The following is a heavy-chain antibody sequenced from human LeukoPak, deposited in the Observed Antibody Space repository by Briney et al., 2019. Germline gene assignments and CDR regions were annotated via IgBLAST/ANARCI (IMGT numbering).Heavy chain of an antibody. D-gene: IGHD4-17*01. V-gene: IGHV4-59*01. CDR3: ARSPPTVTTIFDY. Sequence: PSETLSLTCTVSGGSISSYYWSWIRQPPGKGLEWIGYIYYSGSTNYNPSLKGRVTISVDTSKNQFSLKLSSVTAADTAVYYCARSPPTVTTIFDYWGQGTLVTVSS. CDR2: IYYSGST. CDR1: GGSISSYY. J-gene: IGHJ4*02.